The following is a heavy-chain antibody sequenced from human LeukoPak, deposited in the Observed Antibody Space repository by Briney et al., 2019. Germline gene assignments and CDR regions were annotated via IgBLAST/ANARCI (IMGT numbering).Heavy chain of an antibody. CDR3: ARAGAARRGYNWFDP. J-gene: IGHJ5*02. CDR2: MNPNSGNT. Sequence: ASVKVSCKASGYTFTSYDINWVRQATGQGLEWMGWMNPNSGNTGYAQKFQGRVTMTRNTSISTAYMELSSLRSEDTAVYYCARAGAARRGYNWFDPWGQGTPVTVSS. CDR1: GYTFTSYD. V-gene: IGHV1-8*01. D-gene: IGHD6-6*01.